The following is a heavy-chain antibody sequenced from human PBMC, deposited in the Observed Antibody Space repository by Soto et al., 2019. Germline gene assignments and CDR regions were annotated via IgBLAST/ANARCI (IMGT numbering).Heavy chain of an antibody. CDR1: GFTFDTYA. CDR2: IGGGDADR. Sequence: GGSLRLSCAASGFTFDTYAMSWVRQAPGKGLEWVSSIGGGDADRYYADSVKGRFTISRDNSKNRVFLQMNSLSAEDTARYYCAKDRQSYNSVWDTFDFWGQGTVVTVTS. CDR3: AKDRQSYNSVWDTFDF. J-gene: IGHJ3*01. V-gene: IGHV3-23*01. D-gene: IGHD1-20*01.